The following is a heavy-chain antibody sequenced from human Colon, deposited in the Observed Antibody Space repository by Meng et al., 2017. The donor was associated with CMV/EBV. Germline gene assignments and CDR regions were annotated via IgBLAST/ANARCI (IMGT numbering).Heavy chain of an antibody. D-gene: IGHD3-10*01. CDR3: AKDRQFYGSGSYFDF. J-gene: IGHJ4*02. Sequence: GESLKISCAASGFTFSSYGIHWVRQAPGKGLEWVAFLRYDGSKKYYSDSVKGQFTISRDNSKNTVDLQMNSLRAEDTALYHCAKDRQFYGSGSYFDFWGQGTLVTVSS. CDR2: LRYDGSKK. CDR1: GFTFSSYG. V-gene: IGHV3-30*02.